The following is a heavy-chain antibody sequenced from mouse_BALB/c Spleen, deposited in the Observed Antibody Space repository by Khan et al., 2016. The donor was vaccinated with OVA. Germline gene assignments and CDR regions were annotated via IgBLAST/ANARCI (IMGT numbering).Heavy chain of an antibody. V-gene: IGHV2-6-4*01. CDR2: IWAGGST. D-gene: IGHD3-2*01. J-gene: IGHJ1*01. CDR1: GFPLSRYS. CDR3: VRNSDSGSYWYIDV. Sequence: QVQLKESGPGLVAPSQSLSITCTVSGFPLSRYSVPWVRQPPGKGLEWLGMIWAGGSTDYNSALQSRLSINKDNSKSQIFLKMNSLQTDDTAIYYCVRNSDSGSYWYIDVWGAGTTVTVSS.